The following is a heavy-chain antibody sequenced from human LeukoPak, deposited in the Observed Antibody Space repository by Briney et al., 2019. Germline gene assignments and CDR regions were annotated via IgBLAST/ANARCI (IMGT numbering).Heavy chain of an antibody. J-gene: IGHJ4*02. D-gene: IGHD5-12*01. CDR3: ARDSPRPEWLQEYYFDS. V-gene: IGHV1-18*01. CDR1: GYNFTSYG. Sequence: VASVKVSCKASGYNFTSYGISWVRQAPGQGLEWKGWISAYNGHTNYGQKFRDRIAMTADTSTTTAFMELRSLRSDDTAMYFCARDSPRPEWLQEYYFDSWGQGTLVTVSS. CDR2: ISAYNGHT.